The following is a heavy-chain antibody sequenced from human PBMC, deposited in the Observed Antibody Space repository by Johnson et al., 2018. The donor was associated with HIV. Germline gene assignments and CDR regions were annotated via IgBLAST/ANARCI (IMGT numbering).Heavy chain of an antibody. J-gene: IGHJ3*02. CDR3: ARGSLMTQWLRGDDAFDI. CDR2: ISSSGSPI. CDR1: GFTFSDYY. Sequence: QEQLVESGGGLVQPGGSLRLSCAASGFTFSDYYMSWIRQAPGKGLEWISYISSSGSPIYYADSLKGRFTISRDNAKNSLYLQMNSLRAEDTAVYYCARGSLMTQWLRGDDAFDIWGQGTMVTVSS. D-gene: IGHD6-19*01. V-gene: IGHV3-11*04.